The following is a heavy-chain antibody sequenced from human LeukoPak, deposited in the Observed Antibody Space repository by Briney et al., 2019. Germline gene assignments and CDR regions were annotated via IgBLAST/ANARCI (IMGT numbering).Heavy chain of an antibody. D-gene: IGHD3-10*01. V-gene: IGHV3-13*01. CDR3: ARGEELGDNDDY. CDR1: GFTFSSYD. CDR2: IGTGGDT. Sequence: GGSLRLSCAASGFTFSSYDMHWVRQVIGKGLEWVSAIGTGGDTYYLDSVKGRFTISRGNAKNSLYLQMNSLRAGDTAVYYCARGEELGDNDDYWGQGTLVTVSS. J-gene: IGHJ4*02.